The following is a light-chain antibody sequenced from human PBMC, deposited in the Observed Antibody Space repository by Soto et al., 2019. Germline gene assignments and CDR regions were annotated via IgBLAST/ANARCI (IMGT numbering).Light chain of an antibody. CDR3: CSYAGSSTPLI. Sequence: QSALTQTASVSGSPGQSITIYCTGSSSDVDNYNLVSWYQQHPGKAPKLMIYEVSKRPSGVSNRFSGSKSGNTASLTISGFQAEDEADYYCCSYAGSSTPLIFGTGTKVTVL. CDR2: EVS. CDR1: SSDVDNYNL. V-gene: IGLV2-23*02. J-gene: IGLJ1*01.